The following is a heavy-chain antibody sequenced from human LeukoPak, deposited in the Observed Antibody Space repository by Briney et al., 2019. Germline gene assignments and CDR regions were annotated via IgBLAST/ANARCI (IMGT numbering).Heavy chain of an antibody. CDR3: ARSGLLWFGEIDY. D-gene: IGHD3-10*01. Sequence: GGSLRLSCAASGFTFNRYWMSWVRQAPGKGLEWVANIKQDGSEMDYVDSVRGRFTISRDNAKNSLFLQMNSLRADDSAVYYCARSGLLWFGEIDYWGRGILVTVSS. J-gene: IGHJ4*02. V-gene: IGHV3-7*03. CDR1: GFTFNRYW. CDR2: IKQDGSEM.